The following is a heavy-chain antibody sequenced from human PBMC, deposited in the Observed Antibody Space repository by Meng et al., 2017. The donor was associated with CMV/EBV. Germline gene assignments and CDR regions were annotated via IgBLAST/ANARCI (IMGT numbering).Heavy chain of an antibody. CDR3: ATVSVGLRFLEWLFAYGMDV. CDR2: FDPEDGET. Sequence: ASVKVSCKVSGYTLTELSMHWVRQAPGKGLEWMGGFDPEDGETIYAQNFQGRVTMTEDTSTDTAYMELSSLRSEDTAVYYCATVSVGLRFLEWLFAYGMDVWGQGTTVTVSS. D-gene: IGHD3-3*01. J-gene: IGHJ6*02. V-gene: IGHV1-24*01. CDR1: GYTLTELS.